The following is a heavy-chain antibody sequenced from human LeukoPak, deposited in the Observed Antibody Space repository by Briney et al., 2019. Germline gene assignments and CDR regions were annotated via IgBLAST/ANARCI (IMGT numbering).Heavy chain of an antibody. Sequence: SVKVSCKASGGTFSSYAISWVRQAPGQGLEWMGGIIPIFGTANYAQKFQGRVTITADESTSTAYMELSSLRSDDTAVYYCATNPAATRGFDNWGQGTLVTVSS. V-gene: IGHV1-69*13. CDR2: IIPIFGTA. CDR1: GGTFSSYA. J-gene: IGHJ4*02. D-gene: IGHD2-2*01. CDR3: ATNPAATRGFDN.